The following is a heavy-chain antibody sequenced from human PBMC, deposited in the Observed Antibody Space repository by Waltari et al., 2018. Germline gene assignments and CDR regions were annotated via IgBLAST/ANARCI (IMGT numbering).Heavy chain of an antibody. CDR2: IDNDGRGP. Sequence: EVRLEESGGGLVQPGGSRRLSCAASGVAFSSSGMHWVRQAPGKGLVWVSRIDNDGRGPTYADSVMGRFTISRDNAKNTVYLEMNSLRAEDTAVYYCSRSPAGYSRSDYWGQGTLVTVSS. D-gene: IGHD5-18*01. CDR1: GVAFSSSG. J-gene: IGHJ4*02. CDR3: SRSPAGYSRSDY. V-gene: IGHV3-74*01.